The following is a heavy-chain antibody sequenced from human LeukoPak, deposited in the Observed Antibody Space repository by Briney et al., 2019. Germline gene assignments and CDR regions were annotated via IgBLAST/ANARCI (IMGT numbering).Heavy chain of an antibody. CDR3: AKVRVVGDYNWFFDL. V-gene: IGHV3-23*01. Sequence: GGSLRLSCAASGFTFSSYAMSWVRQAPGKGLEWVSAIVGSGASTYYADSVKGRFTISRDNSKNTLHLQMNSLRAEDTAIYHCAKVRVVGDYNWFFDLWGRGALVTVSS. J-gene: IGHJ2*01. CDR1: GFTFSSYA. CDR2: IVGSGAST. D-gene: IGHD4-17*01.